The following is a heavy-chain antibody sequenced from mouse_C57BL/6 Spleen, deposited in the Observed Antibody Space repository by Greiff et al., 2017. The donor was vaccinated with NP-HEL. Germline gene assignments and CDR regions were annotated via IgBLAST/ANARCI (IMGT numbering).Heavy chain of an antibody. CDR3: AYYSNYGYFDV. Sequence: EVQLQQSGPELVKPGASVKMSCKASGYTFTDYNMHWVKQSHGKSLEWIGYINPNNGGTSYNQKFKGKATLTVNKSSSTAYMELRSLTSEDSAVYYCAYYSNYGYFDVWGTGTTVTVSS. CDR2: INPNNGGT. D-gene: IGHD2-5*01. V-gene: IGHV1-22*01. J-gene: IGHJ1*03. CDR1: GYTFTDYN.